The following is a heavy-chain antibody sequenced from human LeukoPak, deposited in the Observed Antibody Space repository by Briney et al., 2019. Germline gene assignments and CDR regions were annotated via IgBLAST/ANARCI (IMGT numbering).Heavy chain of an antibody. J-gene: IGHJ4*02. CDR3: AKDRDRGGYGDYFDY. D-gene: IGHD4-17*01. Sequence: PGGSLRLSCAASGFTFSSYGMHWVRQAPGKGLEWVAVISYDGSNKYYADSVKGRFTISRDNSKNTLYLQMNSLRAEDTAVYYCAKDRDRGGYGDYFDYWGQGTLVTVSS. CDR2: ISYDGSNK. CDR1: GFTFSSYG. V-gene: IGHV3-30*18.